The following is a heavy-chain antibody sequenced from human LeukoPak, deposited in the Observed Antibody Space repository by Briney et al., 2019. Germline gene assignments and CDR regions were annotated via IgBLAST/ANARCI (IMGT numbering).Heavy chain of an antibody. CDR3: ARSPPAAKYGMDV. J-gene: IGHJ6*02. Sequence: ASVKVSCKASGYTFTSYYMHWVRQAPGQGLEWMGWISPNSGGTNYAQKFQGWVTMTRDTSISTAYMELSRLRSDDTAVYYCARSPPAAKYGMDVWGQGTTVTVSS. CDR2: ISPNSGGT. D-gene: IGHD2-2*01. V-gene: IGHV1-2*04. CDR1: GYTFTSYY.